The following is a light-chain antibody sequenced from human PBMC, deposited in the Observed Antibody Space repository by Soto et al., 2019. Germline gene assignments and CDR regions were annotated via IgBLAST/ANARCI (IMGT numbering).Light chain of an antibody. J-gene: IGKJ1*01. CDR3: QQDNNWPRT. CDR1: QSVSSN. Sequence: EIVMTQSPATLSVSPGERATLSCRASQSVSSNLAWYQQKPGQAPRLLIYGASTRATGIPARFSGSGSGTEVTLTISSLQAEDFAGYNWQQDNNWPRTFGQGTKVEIK. V-gene: IGKV3-15*01. CDR2: GAS.